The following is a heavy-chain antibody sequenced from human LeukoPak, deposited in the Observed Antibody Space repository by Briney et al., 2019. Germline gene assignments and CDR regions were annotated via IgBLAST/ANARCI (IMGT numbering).Heavy chain of an antibody. J-gene: IGHJ4*02. V-gene: IGHV3-23*01. CDR3: AKVSAWAMVGATYFDY. CDR2: IASSGRNT. D-gene: IGHD1-26*01. Sequence: GGSLRLSCAASGFNFNDAAMTWVRQAPGKGLEWVSLIASSGRNTYYTDSVRGRFTISRDNSKKTLSLQMNSLRVEDTAIYYCAKVSAWAMVGATYFDYWGQGTLVTVSS. CDR1: GFNFNDAA.